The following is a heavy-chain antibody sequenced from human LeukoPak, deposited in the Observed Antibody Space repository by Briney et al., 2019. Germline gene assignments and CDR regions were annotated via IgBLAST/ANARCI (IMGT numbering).Heavy chain of an antibody. J-gene: IGHJ4*02. CDR3: ARSTGHCSGGSCYSDY. V-gene: IGHV3-64*01. Sequence: GGSLRLSCAASGFTFSDYVMHWVRQAPGKGLEYVSGISFNGDNTYYANSVKGRFTISRDNSKNTLYLQMDSLRAEDMAVYYCARSTGHCSGGSCYSDYWGQGTLVTVSS. CDR1: GFTFSDYV. D-gene: IGHD2-15*01. CDR2: ISFNGDNT.